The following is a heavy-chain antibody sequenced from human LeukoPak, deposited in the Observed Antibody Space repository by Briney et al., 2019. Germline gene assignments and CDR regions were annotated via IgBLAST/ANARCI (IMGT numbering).Heavy chain of an antibody. V-gene: IGHV4-38-2*02. CDR2: MYHSGST. CDR3: ARDRRGSSGRKGWVDP. CDR1: GYSITSGYY. Sequence: SETLSLTCTVSGYSITSGYYWGWIRQPPGKGLEWIGSMYHSGSTYYNPSLKSRVTISMDTSKNQFSLKLSSVTAADTAVYYCARDRRGSSGRKGWVDPWGQGTVVTVSS. D-gene: IGHD6-19*01. J-gene: IGHJ5*02.